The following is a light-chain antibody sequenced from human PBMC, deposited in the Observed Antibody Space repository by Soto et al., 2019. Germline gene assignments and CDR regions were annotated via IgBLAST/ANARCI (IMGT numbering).Light chain of an antibody. CDR1: QGIRSD. CDR2: GAS. CDR3: LQDYNFPWA. Sequence: IQMTQSPSSLSASVGDRVTISCRASQGIRSDLAWYQQKSGKVPKLLIYGASKLESGVTSRFSGSEFGTDFTLTISSLQPEDFATYYCLQDYNFPWAFGQGTKVEIK. J-gene: IGKJ1*01. V-gene: IGKV1-6*01.